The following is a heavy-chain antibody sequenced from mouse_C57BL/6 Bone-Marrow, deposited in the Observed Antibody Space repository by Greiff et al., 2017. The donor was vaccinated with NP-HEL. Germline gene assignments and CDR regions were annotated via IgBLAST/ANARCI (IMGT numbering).Heavy chain of an antibody. J-gene: IGHJ3*01. D-gene: IGHD4-1*01. Sequence: QVQLQQSGAELMKPGASVKLSCKATGYTFTGYWIEWVKQRPGHGLEWIGEILPGSGSTNYNAKFKGKATFTADTSSNTAYMQLSSLTTEDSAIYYCARLGRWVFAYWGQGTLVTVSA. V-gene: IGHV1-9*01. CDR1: GYTFTGYW. CDR3: ARLGRWVFAY. CDR2: ILPGSGST.